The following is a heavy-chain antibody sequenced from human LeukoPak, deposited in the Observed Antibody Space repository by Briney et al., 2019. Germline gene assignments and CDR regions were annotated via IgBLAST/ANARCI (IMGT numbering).Heavy chain of an antibody. D-gene: IGHD2-2*01. CDR3: AKDRLVVVPAAIGYYYYYGMDV. V-gene: IGHV3-23*01. J-gene: IGHJ6*04. CDR1: GFTFSSYY. CDR2: ISGSGGST. Sequence: TGGSLRLSCEASGFTFSSYYMHWVRQPPGRGLVWVSAISGSGGSTYYADSVKGRFTISRDSSKNTLYLQMNSLRAEDTAVYYCAKDRLVVVPAAIGYYYYYGMDVWGKGTTVTVSS.